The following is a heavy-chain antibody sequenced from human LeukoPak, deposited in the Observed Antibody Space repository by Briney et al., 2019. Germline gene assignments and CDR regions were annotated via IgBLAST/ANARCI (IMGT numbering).Heavy chain of an antibody. CDR3: ARDRGIPWDWFDP. D-gene: IGHD3-10*01. CDR1: GVSISSYY. CDR2: IYYSGST. Sequence: ASETLSLTCTVSGVSISSYYWSWIRQPPGKGLEWIGYIYYSGSTNYNPSLKSRVTISVDTSKNQFSLKLSSVTAADPAVYYCARDRGIPWDWFDPWGQGTLATVSS. V-gene: IGHV4-59*01. J-gene: IGHJ5*02.